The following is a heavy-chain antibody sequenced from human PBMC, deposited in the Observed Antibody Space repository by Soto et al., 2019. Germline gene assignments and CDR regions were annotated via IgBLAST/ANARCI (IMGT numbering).Heavy chain of an antibody. CDR3: AKDRSPGATTWNVY. CDR2: ISGSGVAK. V-gene: IGHV3-23*01. J-gene: IGHJ1*01. D-gene: IGHD1-1*01. Sequence: PGGSLRLSCVVSGFTFSSSAINWVRQAPGKGLEWVSTISGSGVAKFYAGSVKGRFTISRDNSNNTVSLQMNSLRAEDAAVYYCAKDRSPGATTWNVYWGQGTLVTVSS. CDR1: GFTFSSSA.